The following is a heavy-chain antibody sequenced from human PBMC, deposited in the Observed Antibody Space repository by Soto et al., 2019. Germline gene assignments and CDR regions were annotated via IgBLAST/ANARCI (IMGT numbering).Heavy chain of an antibody. V-gene: IGHV1-2*02. Sequence: GASVKVSCKASGYTFTGYYMHWVRQAPGQGLEWMGWINPNSGGTNYAQKFQGRVTMTRDTSNSTAYMELSRLRSDDTAVYYCARVKYYYDSSGYLDYYGMDVWGQGTTVTVSS. J-gene: IGHJ6*02. CDR1: GYTFTGYY. D-gene: IGHD3-22*01. CDR2: INPNSGGT. CDR3: ARVKYYYDSSGYLDYYGMDV.